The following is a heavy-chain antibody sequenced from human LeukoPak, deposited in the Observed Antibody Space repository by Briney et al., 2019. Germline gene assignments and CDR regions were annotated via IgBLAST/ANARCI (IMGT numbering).Heavy chain of an antibody. V-gene: IGHV4-34*01. CDR2: INHSGST. Sequence: SETLSLTCAVYGGSFSGYYWSWIRQPPGKGLEWIGEINHSGSTNYNPSLKSRVTISVDTSKNQFSLKLSSVTAADTAVYYCARSGGDYGFNYWGQGTLVTVSS. CDR3: ARSGGDYGFNY. CDR1: GGSFSGYY. D-gene: IGHD4-17*01. J-gene: IGHJ4*02.